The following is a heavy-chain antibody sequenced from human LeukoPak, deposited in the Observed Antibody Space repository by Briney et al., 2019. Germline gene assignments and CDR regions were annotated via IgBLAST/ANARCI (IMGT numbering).Heavy chain of an antibody. CDR2: TYYRSKWYN. CDR3: AREGSTVVRDAFDI. D-gene: IGHD4-23*01. V-gene: IGHV6-1*01. CDR1: GDSVSSDSVA. Sequence: SQTLSLTCAISGDSVSSDSVAWNWIRQSPSRGLEWLGRTYYRSKWYNDYAVSVKSRMIINSDTSKNQFSLQLNSVTPEDTAIYYCAREGSTVVRDAFDIWGQGTMVTVSS. J-gene: IGHJ3*02.